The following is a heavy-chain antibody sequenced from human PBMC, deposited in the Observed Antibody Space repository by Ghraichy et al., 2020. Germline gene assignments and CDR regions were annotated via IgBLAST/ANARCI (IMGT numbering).Heavy chain of an antibody. D-gene: IGHD2-2*01. V-gene: IGHV3-53*01. CDR2: IYSGDKT. CDR1: GFTVSSNY. CDR3: ARATRGWFDP. J-gene: IGHJ5*02. Sequence: GGYLRLSCAASGFTVSSNYLTWVRQAPGKGLEWVSVIYSGDKTYYSDSVKGRFTISRDNSNNTLYLQMNSLRAEDTAVYYCARATRGWFDPWGQGTLVTVSS.